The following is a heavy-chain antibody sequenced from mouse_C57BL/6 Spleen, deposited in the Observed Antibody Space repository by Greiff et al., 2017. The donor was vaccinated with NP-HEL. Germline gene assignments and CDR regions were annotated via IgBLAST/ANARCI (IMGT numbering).Heavy chain of an antibody. CDR1: GFTFSSYG. V-gene: IGHV5-6*01. J-gene: IGHJ4*01. Sequence: VQLVESGGDLVKPGGSLKLSCAASGFTFSSYGMSWVRQTPDKRLEWVATISSGGSYTYYPDSVKGRFTISRDNAKNTLYLQMSSLKSEDTAMYYCARHSNYDAMDYWGQGTSVTVSS. CDR2: ISSGGSYT. D-gene: IGHD2-5*01. CDR3: ARHSNYDAMDY.